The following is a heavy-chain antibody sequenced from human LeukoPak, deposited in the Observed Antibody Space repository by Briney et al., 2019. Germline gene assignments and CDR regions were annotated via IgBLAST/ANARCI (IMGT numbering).Heavy chain of an antibody. CDR1: GYTLTELF. V-gene: IGHV1-24*01. D-gene: IGHD3-22*01. J-gene: IGHJ4*02. CDR2: FDPEDGET. Sequence: ASVKVSCKVSGYTLTELFMHWVRQAPGKGLEWMGGFDPEDGETIYAQKFQGRVTMTEDTSTDTAYMELSSLRSEDTAVYYCATAESDSSGYSFWGQGTLVTVSS. CDR3: ATAESDSSGYSF.